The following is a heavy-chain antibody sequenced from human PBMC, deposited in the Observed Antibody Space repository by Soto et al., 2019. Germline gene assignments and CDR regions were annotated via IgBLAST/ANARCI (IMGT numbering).Heavy chain of an antibody. V-gene: IGHV1-18*01. D-gene: IGHD6-13*01. CDR1: GYTLTSYG. J-gene: IGHJ4*02. CDR3: ARAVLYSSSTSGDFDY. CDR2: ISAYNGNT. Sequence: ASVKVSCKASGYTLTSYGISWVRQAPGQGLEWMGWISAYNGNTNYAQKLQGRVTMTTDTSTSTAYMELRSLRSDDTAVYYCARAVLYSSSTSGDFDYWGQGTLVTVSS.